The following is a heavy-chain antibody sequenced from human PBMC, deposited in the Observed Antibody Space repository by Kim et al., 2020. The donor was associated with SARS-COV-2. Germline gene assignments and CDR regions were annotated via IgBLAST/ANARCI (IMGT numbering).Heavy chain of an antibody. Sequence: GGSLRLSCAVSGFRFSSYSMNWVRQAPGKGLEWVSSIISDNYIYYAESVKGRFTISRDSAKNSLYLQMNSLRAEDTALYYCASDNLPNYYASGNIDYWGQGTLVTVSS. J-gene: IGHJ4*02. D-gene: IGHD3-10*01. CDR2: IISDNYI. CDR1: GFRFSSYS. CDR3: ASDNLPNYYASGNIDY. V-gene: IGHV3-21*01.